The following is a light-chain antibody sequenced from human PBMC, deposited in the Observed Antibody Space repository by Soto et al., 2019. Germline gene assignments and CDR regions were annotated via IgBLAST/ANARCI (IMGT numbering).Light chain of an antibody. CDR3: TSYTSRSTPLYV. CDR1: SSDVGGYEY. J-gene: IGLJ1*01. CDR2: EVN. V-gene: IGLV2-14*01. Sequence: QSALTQPASVSGSPGQSITISCTGTSSDVGGYEYDSWYQQYPGKAPKLIIYEVNNRPSGVSHRFSGSRSGNTTSLTISGLQTEDEADYYCTSYTSRSTPLYVFGAGTKLTVL.